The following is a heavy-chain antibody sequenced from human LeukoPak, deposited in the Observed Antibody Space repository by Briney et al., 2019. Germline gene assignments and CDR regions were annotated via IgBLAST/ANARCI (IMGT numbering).Heavy chain of an antibody. J-gene: IGHJ5*02. CDR2: ISGSGGNT. CDR3: AKKSWDNWFDP. V-gene: IGHV3-23*01. Sequence: GGSLRLSCAASEFNFSRNAMSWVRQAPGQGLEWVSGISGSGGNTYYADSVKGRFAISRDNSKNTLYLQMNILRAEDTAVYYCAKKSWDNWFDPWGQGTLVTVSS. CDR1: EFNFSRNA. D-gene: IGHD6-13*01.